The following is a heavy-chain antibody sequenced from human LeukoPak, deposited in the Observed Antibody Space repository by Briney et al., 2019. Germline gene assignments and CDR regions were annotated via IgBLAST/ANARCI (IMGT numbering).Heavy chain of an antibody. CDR3: ARIQLWLN. J-gene: IGHJ4*02. D-gene: IGHD5-18*01. CDR2: IYHSETT. Sequence: SETLSLTCTVSGYSISSGYYWGWIRQPPGQGLEWIGSIYHSETTYYNLSPKSRVTISVDTSKNQFSLKLSSVTAADTAIYYCARIQLWLNWGQGTLVTVSS. V-gene: IGHV4-38-2*02. CDR1: GYSISSGYY.